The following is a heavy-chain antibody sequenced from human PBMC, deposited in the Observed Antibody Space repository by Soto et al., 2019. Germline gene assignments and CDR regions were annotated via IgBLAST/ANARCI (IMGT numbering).Heavy chain of an antibody. D-gene: IGHD3-10*01. Sequence: QLVESGGGVVQPGRSLTLSCASSGVTLSWLGMHVVRQAPGRGLEWVATSSYDGETVYYADSVKGRFTVSRNNSKNTFNLQMNRLGAEDTGLYYFAKRSQPACGQLLKCYPMGVWGQGTTVTVSS. CDR1: GVTLSWLG. CDR2: SSYDGETV. CDR3: AKRSQPACGQLLKCYPMGV. V-gene: IGHV3-30*18. J-gene: IGHJ6*02.